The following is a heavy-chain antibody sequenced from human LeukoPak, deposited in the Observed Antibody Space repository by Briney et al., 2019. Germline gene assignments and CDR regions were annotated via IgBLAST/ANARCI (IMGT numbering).Heavy chain of an antibody. V-gene: IGHV3-23*01. CDR3: AKAAAAGKD. CDR2: ISGSGGST. D-gene: IGHD6-13*01. CDR1: RFSLCSYS. J-gene: IGHJ4*02. Sequence: GGALRLSPAPSRFSLCSYSLSWGRPALGKGLEWVSAISGSGGSTYYADSVRGRFTISRDNSKNTLYLQMNSLRAEDTAVYYCAKAAAAGKDWGQGTLVTVSS.